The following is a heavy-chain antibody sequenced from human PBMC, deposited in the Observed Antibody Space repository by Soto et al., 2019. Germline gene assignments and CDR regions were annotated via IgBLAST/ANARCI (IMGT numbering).Heavy chain of an antibody. CDR2: IYYSGST. V-gene: IGHV4-31*03. CDR1: GGSISSGGYY. Sequence: QVQLQESGPGLVKPSQTLSLTCTVSGGSISSGGYYWSWIRQHPGKGLEWIGYIYYSGSTYYHPSLKSRVTISGDPSKNQFSLKLSSVTAADTAVYYFARVLSSTSSLYYFDYWGQGTLVTVSS. J-gene: IGHJ4*02. CDR3: ARVLSSTSSLYYFDY. D-gene: IGHD2-2*01.